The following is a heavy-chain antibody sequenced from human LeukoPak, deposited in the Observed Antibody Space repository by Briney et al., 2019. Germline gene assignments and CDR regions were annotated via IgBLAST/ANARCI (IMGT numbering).Heavy chain of an antibody. J-gene: IGHJ4*02. D-gene: IGHD3-22*01. CDR2: IYSGGST. V-gene: IGHV3-66*04. CDR3: AKLSSGTTFDY. Sequence: GGSLRLSCAASGFTVSSNYMSWVRQAPGKGLEWVSVIYSGGSTYYADSVKGRFTISRDNSKNTLYLQMNSLRAEDTAVYYCAKLSSGTTFDYWGQGTLVTVSS. CDR1: GFTVSSNY.